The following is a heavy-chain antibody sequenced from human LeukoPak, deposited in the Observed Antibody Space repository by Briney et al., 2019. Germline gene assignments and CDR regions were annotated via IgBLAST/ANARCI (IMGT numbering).Heavy chain of an antibody. J-gene: IGHJ6*02. CDR1: GFTFSSYS. Sequence: GGSLRLSCAASGFTFSSYSMNWVRQAPGKGLEWVSYISSSSSTIYYADSVKGRFTISRDNAKNSLYLQMNSLRAEDTAVYYCARPGYCSSTSCTDDYYYGMDVWGQGTTATVSS. D-gene: IGHD2-2*01. CDR3: ARPGYCSSTSCTDDYYYGMDV. CDR2: ISSSSSTI. V-gene: IGHV3-48*01.